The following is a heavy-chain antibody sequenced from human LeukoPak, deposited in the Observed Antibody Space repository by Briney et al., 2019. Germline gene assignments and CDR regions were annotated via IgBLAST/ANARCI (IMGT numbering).Heavy chain of an antibody. J-gene: IGHJ4*02. CDR2: INPSGGAT. CDR3: ARVQLAWFGELSYFDN. Sequence: ASVKVSCKASGYTFTSYHMHWVRQAPGQGLEWMGIINPSGGATIYAQKFQGRVTMTSDTSTSTVYMELSNLRSEDTAVYYCARVQLAWFGELSYFDNWGQGTLVTVSS. D-gene: IGHD3-10*01. V-gene: IGHV1-46*01. CDR1: GYTFTSYH.